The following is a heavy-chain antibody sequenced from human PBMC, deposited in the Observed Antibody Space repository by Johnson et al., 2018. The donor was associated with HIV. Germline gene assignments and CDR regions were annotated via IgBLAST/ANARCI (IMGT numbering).Heavy chain of an antibody. Sequence: VQLVESVGGVVQPGGSLRLSSPASGFTVSSNYMSWVRQAPGTVLEWVSYISSSGNLIYYADCVKGRYTISRDTAKNSLYLQMNSLGAEDTDVYYGAIGGVGDVFDIWGQGTMVTVSS. D-gene: IGHD1-26*01. J-gene: IGHJ3*02. CDR1: GFTVSSNY. V-gene: IGHV3-11*04. CDR2: ISSSGNLI. CDR3: AIGGVGDVFDI.